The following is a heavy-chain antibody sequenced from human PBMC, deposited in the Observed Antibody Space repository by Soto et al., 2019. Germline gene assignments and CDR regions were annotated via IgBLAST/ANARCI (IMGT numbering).Heavy chain of an antibody. V-gene: IGHV1-8*01. Sequence: ASVKVSCKASGYTFTSYDINWVRQATGQGLEWMGWMNPNSGNTGYAQKFQGRVTMTRNTSISTAYMELSSLRSEDTAVYYCASLYYDILTGHYKALDYWGQGTLVTVSS. D-gene: IGHD3-9*01. J-gene: IGHJ4*02. CDR3: ASLYYDILTGHYKALDY. CDR1: GYTFTSYD. CDR2: MNPNSGNT.